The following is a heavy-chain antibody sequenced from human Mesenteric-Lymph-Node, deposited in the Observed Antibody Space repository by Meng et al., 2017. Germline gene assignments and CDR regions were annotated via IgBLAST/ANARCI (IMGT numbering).Heavy chain of an antibody. CDR1: GFTFSSYG. D-gene: IGHD3-10*01. J-gene: IGHJ4*02. CDR2: IWYDGSNK. Sequence: VQLVEAGGGVVQPGRSLRLSCAASGFTFSSYGMHWVRQAPGKGLEWVAVIWYDGSNKYYADSVKGRFTISRDNSKNTLYLQMNSLRAEDTAVYYCAQPRGMVDIDYWGQGTLVTVSS. CDR3: AQPRGMVDIDY. V-gene: IGHV3-33*06.